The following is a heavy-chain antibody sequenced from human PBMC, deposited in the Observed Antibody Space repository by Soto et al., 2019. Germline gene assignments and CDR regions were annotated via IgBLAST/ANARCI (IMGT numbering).Heavy chain of an antibody. V-gene: IGHV3-23*02. Sequence: GSLRLSCAASGXSFSNFSMSWVRQAPGKGLEWVSSISGSGDKTYYLDSVKGRFTISRDNSKNTLYLHMNSMGAEDTAVYFCAKDYASTWYWYFDPWGQGTLVTVSS. CDR3: AKDYASTWYWYFDP. CDR1: GXSFSNFS. J-gene: IGHJ5*02. CDR2: ISGSGDKT. D-gene: IGHD6-13*01.